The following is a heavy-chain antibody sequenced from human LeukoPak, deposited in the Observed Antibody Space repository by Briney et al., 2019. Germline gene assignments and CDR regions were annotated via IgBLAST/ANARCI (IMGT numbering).Heavy chain of an antibody. V-gene: IGHV1-2*02. CDR2: INPKSGFT. J-gene: IGHJ4*02. D-gene: IGHD3-22*01. CDR1: GYTFTGYY. Sequence: GASVKVSCKTSGYTFTGYYMHWVRQAPGQGLEWMGWINPKSGFTNYAQNFQGRVTMTRGTSINTAYIELSRLRSDDTAVYYCATNYDSSGYHRYWGQGTLVTVSS. CDR3: ATNYDSSGYHRY.